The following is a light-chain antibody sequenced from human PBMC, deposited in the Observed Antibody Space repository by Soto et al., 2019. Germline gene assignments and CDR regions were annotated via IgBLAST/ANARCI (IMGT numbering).Light chain of an antibody. CDR3: QQYGSSPWT. V-gene: IGKV3D-20*01. CDR2: DAS. J-gene: IGKJ1*01. Sequence: LKKSPGTVALSPGERDALSCGASQSLSSNYLAWYQQKPGLAPRLLIYDASRRATGIPDRFSGSGSGTDFTLTISRLEPEDFAVYYCQQYGSSPWTFGQGTKVDIK. CDR1: QSLSSNY.